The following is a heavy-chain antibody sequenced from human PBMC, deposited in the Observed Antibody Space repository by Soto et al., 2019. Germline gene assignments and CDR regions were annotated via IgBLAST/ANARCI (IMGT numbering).Heavy chain of an antibody. D-gene: IGHD4-17*01. J-gene: IGHJ6*02. V-gene: IGHV1-2*02. CDR2: INPNSGGT. CDR1: GYTFTGYY. CDR3: ARIDYGDHPTWRYYYYGMDV. Sequence: GASVKVSCKASGYTFTGYYMHWVRQAPGQGLEWMGWINPNSGGTNYAQKFQGRVTMTRDTSISTAYMELSRLRSDDTAVYYCARIDYGDHPTWRYYYYGMDVWGQGTTVTVSS.